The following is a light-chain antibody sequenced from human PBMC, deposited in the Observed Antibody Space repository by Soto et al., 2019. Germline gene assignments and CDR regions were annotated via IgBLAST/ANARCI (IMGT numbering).Light chain of an antibody. Sequence: EIVLTQSPATLSLSPGERATISCRASQSVSSYLAWYQQRPGQAPRLLIYGASNRATGIPARFSGSGSGTDFTLTISSLEAEDFAVYYCQQRTDWAMTFGPGTRLEIK. J-gene: IGKJ5*01. CDR3: QQRTDWAMT. CDR1: QSVSSY. CDR2: GAS. V-gene: IGKV3-11*01.